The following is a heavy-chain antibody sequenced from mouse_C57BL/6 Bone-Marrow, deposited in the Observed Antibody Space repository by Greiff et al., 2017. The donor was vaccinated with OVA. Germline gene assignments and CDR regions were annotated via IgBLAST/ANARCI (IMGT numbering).Heavy chain of an antibody. Sequence: QVQLQQSGPELVKPGASVKISCKASGYAFSSSWMNWVKQRPGKGLEWIGRIYPGDGDTNYNGKFKGKATLTVDTSSSTAYMQLSSLTSEDSAVYFCAREGMVTTRDWYFDVWGTGTTVTVSS. CDR2: IYPGDGDT. J-gene: IGHJ1*03. CDR3: AREGMVTTRDWYFDV. V-gene: IGHV1-82*01. D-gene: IGHD2-2*01. CDR1: GYAFSSSW.